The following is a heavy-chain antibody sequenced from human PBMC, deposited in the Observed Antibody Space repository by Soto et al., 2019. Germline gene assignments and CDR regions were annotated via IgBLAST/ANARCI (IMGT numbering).Heavy chain of an antibody. Sequence: SVKVSCKASGGSFSNFGISWVRQAPGQGLGWMGGIVPVFGRPNYAQRFRGRLTITADESTSTGYMELISLRSDDTAVYYCAREGSGYNFWGQGTQVTVYS. J-gene: IGHJ4*02. D-gene: IGHD5-12*01. CDR3: AREGSGYNF. CDR2: IVPVFGRP. V-gene: IGHV1-69*13. CDR1: GGSFSNFG.